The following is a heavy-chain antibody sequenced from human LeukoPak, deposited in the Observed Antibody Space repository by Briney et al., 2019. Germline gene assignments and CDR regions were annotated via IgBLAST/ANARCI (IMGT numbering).Heavy chain of an antibody. CDR3: ARIPLYYYDSSGYSPIFDY. CDR2: INPNSGGT. Sequence: ASVTVSCKASGYTFTGYYMHWVRQAPGQGLEWMGWINPNSGGTNYAQKFQGRVTMTRDTSISTAYMELSRLRSDGTAVYYCARIPLYYYDSSGYSPIFDYWGQRTLVTVSS. V-gene: IGHV1-2*02. J-gene: IGHJ4*02. CDR1: GYTFTGYY. D-gene: IGHD3-22*01.